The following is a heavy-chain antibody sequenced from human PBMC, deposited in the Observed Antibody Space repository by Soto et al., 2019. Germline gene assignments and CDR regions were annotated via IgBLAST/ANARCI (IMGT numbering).Heavy chain of an antibody. V-gene: IGHV5-10-1*01. Sequence: GESLKISCKGSGYSFTSYWISWVRQMPGKGLEWMGRIDPSDSYTNYSPSFQGHVTISADKSISTAYLQWSSLKASDTATYYCIRIRDIVARIHDYYGMDVWGQGTTVTVSS. CDR2: IDPSDSYT. CDR3: IRIRDIVARIHDYYGMDV. CDR1: GYSFTSYW. J-gene: IGHJ6*02. D-gene: IGHD5-12*01.